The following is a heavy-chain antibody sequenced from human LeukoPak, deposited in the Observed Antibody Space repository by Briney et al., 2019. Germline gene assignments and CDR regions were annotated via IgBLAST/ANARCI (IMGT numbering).Heavy chain of an antibody. CDR3: ASQNYYGSGSAFDY. CDR2: IYSGGST. J-gene: IGHJ4*02. D-gene: IGHD3-10*01. V-gene: IGHV3-66*04. Sequence: PGGSLRLSCAASGFTVSSNYMSWVRQAPGKGLEWVSVIYSGGSTYYADSVKGRFTISRDNSKNTLYLQMNSLRAEDTAVYYCASQNYYGSGSAFDYWGQGTLVTVSS. CDR1: GFTVSSNY.